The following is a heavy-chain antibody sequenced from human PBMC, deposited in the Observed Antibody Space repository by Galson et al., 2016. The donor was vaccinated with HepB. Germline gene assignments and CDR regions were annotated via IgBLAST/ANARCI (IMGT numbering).Heavy chain of an antibody. D-gene: IGHD1-26*01. V-gene: IGHV3-23*01. J-gene: IGHJ4*02. CDR1: GFTFSTYA. Sequence: SLRLSCAASGFTFSTYAMNWVRQVPGKGLEWVSLLSGNGGTTYYADSVKGRFTISRDNAKSTVYLQMNSLGAEDTAVYYCAKGGDTRDWGQGTLVTVSS. CDR2: LSGNGGTT. CDR3: AKGGDTRD.